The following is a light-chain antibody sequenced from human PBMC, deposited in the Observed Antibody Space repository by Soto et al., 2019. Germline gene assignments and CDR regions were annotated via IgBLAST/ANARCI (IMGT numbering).Light chain of an antibody. Sequence: SALTQPASVSGSPGQSITISCTGTSSDVGSYNLVSWYQQHPGKAPKLMIYEGSKRPSGVSNRFSGSKSGNTASLTISGLQAEYEADYYCCSYAGSRTVVFGGGTKLTVL. V-gene: IGLV2-23*01. CDR2: EGS. CDR3: CSYAGSRTVV. CDR1: SSDVGSYNL. J-gene: IGLJ2*01.